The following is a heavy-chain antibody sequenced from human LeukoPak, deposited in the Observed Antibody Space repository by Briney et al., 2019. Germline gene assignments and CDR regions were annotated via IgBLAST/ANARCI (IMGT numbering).Heavy chain of an antibody. CDR3: ARGGYGSGSYCVFDY. D-gene: IGHD3-10*01. Sequence: SETLSLTCTVSGGSISSYYWSWIRQPPGKGLEWIGYIYYSGSTNYNPSLKSRVTISVDTSKNQFSLKLSSVTAADTAVYYCARGGYGSGSYCVFDYWGQGTLVTVSS. CDR2: IYYSGST. V-gene: IGHV4-59*08. CDR1: GGSISSYY. J-gene: IGHJ4*02.